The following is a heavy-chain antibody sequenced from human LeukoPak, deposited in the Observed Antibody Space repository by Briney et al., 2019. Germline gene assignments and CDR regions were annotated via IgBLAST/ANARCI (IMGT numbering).Heavy chain of an antibody. D-gene: IGHD2-2*02. CDR1: GFIFSDYY. CDR2: ISSSGSTK. V-gene: IGHV3-11*04. Sequence: GGSLRLSCAASGFIFSDYYMSWIRQAPGKGLEWVSYISSSGSTKYYADSVRGRFTISRDNAKKSLYLQMNSLRAEDTAVYYCARVYCSSTSCYTGAFDIWGQGTMVTVSS. J-gene: IGHJ3*02. CDR3: ARVYCSSTSCYTGAFDI.